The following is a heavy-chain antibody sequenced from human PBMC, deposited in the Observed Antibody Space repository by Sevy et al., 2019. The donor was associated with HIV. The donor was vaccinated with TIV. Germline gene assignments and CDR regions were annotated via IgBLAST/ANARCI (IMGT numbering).Heavy chain of an antibody. CDR2: ISWDGGIT. CDR3: AKVGAATAPLVSATPDYYYFYMDV. Sequence: GGSLRLSCAASGFSFDDYTMHWVRQAPGKGLEWVSFISWDGGITDYADSVRGRFTISRDNHKHSLSMQMNSLRTEDTALYYCAKVGAATAPLVSATPDYYYFYMDVWGKGTTVTVSS. V-gene: IGHV3-43*01. D-gene: IGHD2-21*01. J-gene: IGHJ6*03. CDR1: GFSFDDYT.